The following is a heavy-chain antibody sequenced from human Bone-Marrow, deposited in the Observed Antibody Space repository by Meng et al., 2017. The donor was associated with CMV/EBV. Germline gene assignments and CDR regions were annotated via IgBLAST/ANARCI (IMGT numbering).Heavy chain of an antibody. D-gene: IGHD3-3*01. CDR2: ISSSGSTI. CDR1: GFTFSDYY. Sequence: SLKISCAASGFTFSDYYMSWIRQAPGKGLEWVSYISSSGSTIYYADSVKGRFTISRDNAKNSLYLQMNSLRAEDTAVYYCARDMAEYYDFWSGYSAYYYGMDVWGQGTTVTVSS. CDR3: ARDMAEYYDFWSGYSAYYYGMDV. V-gene: IGHV3-11*01. J-gene: IGHJ6*02.